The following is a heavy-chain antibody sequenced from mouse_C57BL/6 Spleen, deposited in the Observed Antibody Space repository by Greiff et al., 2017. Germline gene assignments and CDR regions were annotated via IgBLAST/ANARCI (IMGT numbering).Heavy chain of an antibody. CDR1: GYTFTSYG. Sequence: QVQLQQSGAELARPGASVKLSCKASGYTFTSYGISWVKQRTGQGLEWIGEIYPRSGNTYYNEKFKGKATLTADKSSSTAYMELRSLTSEDSAVYFCSRRGGFITTVVARAMDYWGQGTSVTVSS. D-gene: IGHD1-1*01. CDR2: IYPRSGNT. V-gene: IGHV1-81*01. J-gene: IGHJ4*01. CDR3: SRRGGFITTVVARAMDY.